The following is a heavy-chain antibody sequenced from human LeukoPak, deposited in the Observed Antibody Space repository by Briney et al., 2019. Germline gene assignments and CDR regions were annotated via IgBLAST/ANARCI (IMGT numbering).Heavy chain of an antibody. J-gene: IGHJ4*02. CDR1: GGSVSSGSYY. V-gene: IGHV4-61*01. CDR2: IYYSGST. D-gene: IGHD1-26*01. Sequence: SETLSLTCTVSGGSVSSGSYYWSWIRQPPGKGLEWIGYIYYSGSTYYNPSLKSRVTISVDTSKNQFSLKLSSVTAADTAVYYCVRDRELYYWGQGILVTVPS. CDR3: VRDRELYY.